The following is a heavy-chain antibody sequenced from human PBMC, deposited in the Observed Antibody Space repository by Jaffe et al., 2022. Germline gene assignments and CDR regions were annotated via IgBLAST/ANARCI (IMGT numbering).Heavy chain of an antibody. CDR3: AREGRGYSSDWDAFDI. Sequence: QVQLQESGPGLVKPSQTLSLTCTVSGGSISSGSYYWSWIRQPAGKGLEWIGRIYTSGSTNYNPSLKSRVTISVDTSKNQFSLKLSSVTAADTAVYYCAREGRGYSSDWDAFDIWGQGTMVTVSS. J-gene: IGHJ3*02. V-gene: IGHV4-61*02. D-gene: IGHD6-19*01. CDR2: IYTSGST. CDR1: GGSISSGSYY.